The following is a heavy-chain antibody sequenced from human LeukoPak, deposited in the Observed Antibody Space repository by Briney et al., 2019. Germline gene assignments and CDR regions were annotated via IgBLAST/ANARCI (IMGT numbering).Heavy chain of an antibody. CDR1: GFTFSSYG. V-gene: IGHV3-30*18. J-gene: IGHJ6*02. Sequence: GGSLRLSCAASGFTFSSYGMHWVRQAPGKGLEWVAVISYDGSKKYYVDSAKGRFTIPRDNSKKMVYLEMNSLRVEDTALYYCVKSRGPYSSSSGYGMDVWGQGTTVIVSS. CDR3: VKSRGPYSSSSGYGMDV. CDR2: ISYDGSKK. D-gene: IGHD6-6*01.